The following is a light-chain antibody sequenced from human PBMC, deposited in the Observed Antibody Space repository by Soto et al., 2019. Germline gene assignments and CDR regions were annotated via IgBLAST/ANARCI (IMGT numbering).Light chain of an antibody. CDR3: QQYNSYSALT. J-gene: IGKJ4*01. CDR2: DAS. Sequence: DIQMTQSPSTLSASLVYRFTITCLASQSISSWLAWYQQKPGKAPKLLIYDASSLESGVPSRFSGSGSGTEFTLTISSLQPDDFATYYCQQYNSYSALTFGGGTKVDI. CDR1: QSISSW. V-gene: IGKV1-5*01.